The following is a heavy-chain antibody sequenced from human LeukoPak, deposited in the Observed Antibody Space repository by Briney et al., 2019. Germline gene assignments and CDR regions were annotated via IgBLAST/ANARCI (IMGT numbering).Heavy chain of an antibody. V-gene: IGHV3-53*01. Sequence: GGSLRLSCVVAVFTFNSGYMNWVRQAPWKGLEWVSVMYSEGVTYYADSVKGRFTISRDNSKNTLYLQMNSLRADDTAVYYCARFTWELLGWGQGTLVTVSS. CDR3: ARFTWELLG. J-gene: IGHJ4*02. CDR1: VFTFNSGY. D-gene: IGHD1-26*01. CDR2: MYSEGVT.